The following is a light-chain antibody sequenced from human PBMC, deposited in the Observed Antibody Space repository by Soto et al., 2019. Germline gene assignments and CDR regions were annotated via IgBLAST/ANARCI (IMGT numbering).Light chain of an antibody. J-gene: IGLJ1*01. CDR1: SSDFGNYNL. V-gene: IGLV2-23*02. CDR3: AAWDDSLNGVYV. Sequence: QSALTQPASVSGSPGQSITISCTGTSSDFGNYNLVSWYQQHPGKVPKLILFEVNKRPSGVSGRFSGSKSGNTASLTISGLQAEDEADYYCAAWDDSLNGVYVFGPGTKLTVL. CDR2: EVN.